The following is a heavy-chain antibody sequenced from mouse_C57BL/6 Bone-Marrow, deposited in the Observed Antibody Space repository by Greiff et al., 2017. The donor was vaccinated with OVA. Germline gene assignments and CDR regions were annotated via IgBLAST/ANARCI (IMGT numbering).Heavy chain of an antibody. CDR1: GYTFTSYW. CDR3: ARSGYEDFDV. Sequence: QVQLQQSGAELVKPGASVKMSCTASGYTFTSYWITWVKQRPGQGLEWIGDSYPGSGSTNYNEKFKSKTTLTVDTSSSTAYMQLSSLTSEDSAVYYCARSGYEDFDVWGTGTTVTVSA. J-gene: IGHJ1*03. V-gene: IGHV1-55*01. CDR2: SYPGSGST. D-gene: IGHD2-10*02.